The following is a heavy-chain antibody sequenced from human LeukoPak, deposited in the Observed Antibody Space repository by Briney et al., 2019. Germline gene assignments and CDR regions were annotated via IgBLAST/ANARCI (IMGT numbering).Heavy chain of an antibody. V-gene: IGHV4-4*02. J-gene: IGHJ4*02. Sequence: SGTLSLTCAVSGVSISSNHWWSWVRPPPGKGLEWIGEIYHGGNINYNPSLKSRVTISVDESENQVALKMNSLTAADTAVYYCAPRDYDSGTYNDWGQGTMVTVSS. CDR3: APRDYDSGTYND. D-gene: IGHD3-10*01. CDR1: GVSISSNHW. CDR2: IYHGGNI.